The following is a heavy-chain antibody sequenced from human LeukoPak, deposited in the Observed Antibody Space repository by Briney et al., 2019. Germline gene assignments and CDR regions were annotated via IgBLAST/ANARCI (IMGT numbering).Heavy chain of an antibody. V-gene: IGHV3-7*05. CDR1: GFTFSNYW. Sequence: EAGGSLRLSCAASGFTFSNYWMGWVRQAPGKGLERVANIKRDGSEKYYVDSVKGRFTISRDNAKKSLYLQMNSLRAEDTAVYYCARDKSVGATPFDYWGQGTLVTVSS. CDR2: IKRDGSEK. J-gene: IGHJ4*02. CDR3: ARDKSVGATPFDY. D-gene: IGHD1-26*01.